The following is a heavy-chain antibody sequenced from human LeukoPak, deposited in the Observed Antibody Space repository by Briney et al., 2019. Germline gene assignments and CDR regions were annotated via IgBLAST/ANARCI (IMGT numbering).Heavy chain of an antibody. J-gene: IGHJ3*01. CDR3: ARHAGDGGAFDV. V-gene: IGHV5-10-1*01. CDR2: IDPSDSYT. CDR1: GYSFTNYW. D-gene: IGHD2-2*01. Sequence: GESLKISCKVSGYSFTNYWITWVRQMPGKGLEWMGRIDPSDSYTKYSPSFQGLVSISAAKSIATAYLQWSSLEASDTAMYSCARHAGDGGAFDVWGQGTMVTVSS.